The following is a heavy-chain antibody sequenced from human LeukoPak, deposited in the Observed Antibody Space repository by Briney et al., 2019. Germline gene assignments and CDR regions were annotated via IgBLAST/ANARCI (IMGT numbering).Heavy chain of an antibody. Sequence: ASVKVSCTASGYTFTGYYMHWVRQAPGQGLEWMGWINPNSGGTNYAQKFQGRVTMTRDTSISTAYMELSRLRSDDTAVYYCARSSRVAAAGPDYWGQGTLVTVSS. CDR1: GYTFTGYY. CDR2: INPNSGGT. D-gene: IGHD6-13*01. V-gene: IGHV1-2*02. CDR3: ARSSRVAAAGPDY. J-gene: IGHJ4*02.